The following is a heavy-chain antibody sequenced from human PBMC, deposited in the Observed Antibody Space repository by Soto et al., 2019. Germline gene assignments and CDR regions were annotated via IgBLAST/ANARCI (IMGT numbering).Heavy chain of an antibody. CDR1: GFAFRSYA. D-gene: IGHD1-7*01. V-gene: IGHV3-30-3*01. Sequence: QVQLVESGGGVVQPGRSLRLSCEASGFAFRSYAVHWVLQAPGKGLDWVALISYDGSNKYYADSVKGRFTISRDNSKNTLYLQVNSLRAEDTAVYYCASRRGFGTYYFAYWGQGTLVTVSS. CDR2: ISYDGSNK. CDR3: ASRRGFGTYYFAY. J-gene: IGHJ4*02.